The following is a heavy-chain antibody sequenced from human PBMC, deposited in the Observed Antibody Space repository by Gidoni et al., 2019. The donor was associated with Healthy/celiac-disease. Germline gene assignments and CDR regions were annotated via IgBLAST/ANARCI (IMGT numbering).Heavy chain of an antibody. D-gene: IGHD3-22*01. Sequence: GSTYYNPSLKSRVTISVDTSKNQFSLKLSSVTAADTAVYYCARDRTEDSSGYYYRQGVNAFDIWGQGTMVTVSS. J-gene: IGHJ3*02. V-gene: IGHV4-31*02. CDR2: GST. CDR3: ARDRTEDSSGYYYRQGVNAFDI.